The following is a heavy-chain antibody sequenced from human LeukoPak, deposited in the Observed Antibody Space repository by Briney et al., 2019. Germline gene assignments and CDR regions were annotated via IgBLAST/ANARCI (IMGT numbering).Heavy chain of an antibody. J-gene: IGHJ4*02. Sequence: PGGSLRLSCAASGFTFSSYWMSWVRQAPGKGLEWVSVIYSDGETFYTDSVKGRFIISRDNSKNTLYLQMNNLRAEDTAIYYCTRASFGDYDGGFDYWGQGTLVTVSS. CDR1: GFTFSSYW. CDR2: IYSDGET. V-gene: IGHV3-66*01. D-gene: IGHD4-17*01. CDR3: TRASFGDYDGGFDY.